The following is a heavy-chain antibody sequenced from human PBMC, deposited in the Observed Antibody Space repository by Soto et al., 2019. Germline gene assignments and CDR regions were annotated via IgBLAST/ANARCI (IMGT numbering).Heavy chain of an antibody. CDR1: GGTFSDYA. CDR2: IIPIFGTG. CDR3: ARVLVGATYFDY. Sequence: QVLLVQSGAEVKKPGSSVKVSCKASGGTFSDYAISWVRQAPGHGLEWMGGIIPIFGTGHHAQKIQGRVTVTVDESTSTAYMELSSLGAEDTAVYYCARVLVGATYFDYWGQGTLVTVSS. V-gene: IGHV1-69*01. J-gene: IGHJ4*02. D-gene: IGHD1-26*01.